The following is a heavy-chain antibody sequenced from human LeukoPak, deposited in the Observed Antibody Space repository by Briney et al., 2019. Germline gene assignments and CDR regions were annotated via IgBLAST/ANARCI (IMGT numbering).Heavy chain of an antibody. Sequence: PSETLSLTCAVYGESFSGYYWSWIRQPPGKGLGWIGEINHSGSTNYNPSLKSRVTISVDTSKNQFSLKLSSVTAADTAVYYCARDLGYYGSGSYFPDAFDIWGQGTMVTVSS. CDR1: GESFSGYY. D-gene: IGHD3-10*01. CDR3: ARDLGYYGSGSYFPDAFDI. CDR2: INHSGST. V-gene: IGHV4-34*01. J-gene: IGHJ3*02.